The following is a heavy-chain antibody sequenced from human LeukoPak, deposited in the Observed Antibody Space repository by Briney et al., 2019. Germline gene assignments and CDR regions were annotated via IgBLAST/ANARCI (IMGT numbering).Heavy chain of an antibody. D-gene: IGHD4-17*01. CDR2: IYYSGST. J-gene: IGHJ4*02. V-gene: IGHV4-30-4*01. CDR1: GGSISSGDYY. Sequence: SETLSLTCTVSGGSISSGDYYWSWIRQPPGKGLEWIGYIYYSGSTYYNPSLKSRVTISVDTSKSQFSLKLSSVTAADTAVYYCARVRGGLRFVDYWGQGTLVTVSS. CDR3: ARVRGGLRFVDY.